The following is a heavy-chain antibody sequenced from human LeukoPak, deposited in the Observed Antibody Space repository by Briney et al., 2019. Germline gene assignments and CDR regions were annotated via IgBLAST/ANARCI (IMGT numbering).Heavy chain of an antibody. J-gene: IGHJ4*02. Sequence: GGSLRLSCAAPGFTFSSYGMHWVRQAPGKGLEWVAFIRYDGSNKYYADSVKSRFTISRDNSKNTLYLQMNSLRAEDTAVYYCAKDGGYSSGWSASFDYWGQGTLVTVSS. V-gene: IGHV3-30*02. D-gene: IGHD6-19*01. CDR2: IRYDGSNK. CDR1: GFTFSSYG. CDR3: AKDGGYSSGWSASFDY.